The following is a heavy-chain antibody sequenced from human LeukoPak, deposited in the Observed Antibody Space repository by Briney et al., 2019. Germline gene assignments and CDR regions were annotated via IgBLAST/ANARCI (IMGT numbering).Heavy chain of an antibody. D-gene: IGHD5-12*01. Sequence: PGGSLRLSCAASGFTFSSYGMHWVRQAPGKGLEWVAVISYDGSNKYYADSVKGRFTISRDNSKNTLYLQMNSLRAEDTAVYYCAKDRHGDYYGMDVWGQGTTVTVSS. J-gene: IGHJ6*02. CDR2: ISYDGSNK. CDR3: AKDRHGDYYGMDV. CDR1: GFTFSSYG. V-gene: IGHV3-30*18.